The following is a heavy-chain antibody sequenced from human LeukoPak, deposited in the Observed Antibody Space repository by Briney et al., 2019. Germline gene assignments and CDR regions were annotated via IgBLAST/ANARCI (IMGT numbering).Heavy chain of an antibody. CDR1: GFTFSSYS. J-gene: IGHJ6*03. D-gene: IGHD3-10*01. V-gene: IGHV3-21*01. CDR3: ARVEWFGDYYYYYYMDV. Sequence: PGGSLRLSCAASGFTFSSYSMNWVRQAPGKGLEWVSSISSSSSYIYYADSVKGRFTISRDNAKNSLYLQMNSLRAEDTAVYYCARVEWFGDYYYYYYMDVWGKGTTVTISS. CDR2: ISSSSSYI.